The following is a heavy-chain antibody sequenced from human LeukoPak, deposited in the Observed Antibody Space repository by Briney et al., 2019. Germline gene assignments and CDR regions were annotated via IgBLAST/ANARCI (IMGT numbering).Heavy chain of an antibody. CDR1: GFTFSSYS. D-gene: IGHD6-19*01. Sequence: GGSLRLSCAASGFTFSSYSMNWVRQAPGKGLEWVSSISSSSSYIYYADSVKGRFTISRDNAKNSLYLQMISLRAEDTAVYYCARVGIAVAGTKGFDYWGQGTLVTVSS. V-gene: IGHV3-21*01. CDR3: ARVGIAVAGTKGFDY. CDR2: ISSSSSYI. J-gene: IGHJ4*02.